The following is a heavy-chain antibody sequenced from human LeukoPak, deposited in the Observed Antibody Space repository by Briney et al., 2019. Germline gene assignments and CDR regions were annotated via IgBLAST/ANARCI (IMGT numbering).Heavy chain of an antibody. D-gene: IGHD3-10*02. J-gene: IGHJ6*04. CDR1: GFTFSNYV. CDR2: ISYDGSNK. V-gene: IGHV3-30*18. Sequence: PGKSLRLSCAASGFTFSNYVMHWVRQAPGKGLDWVAVISYDGSNKYYADSVKGRFTISRDNSKNTLYLQMNSLRAEDTAVYYCAELGITMIGGVWGKGTTVTISS. CDR3: AELGITMIGGV.